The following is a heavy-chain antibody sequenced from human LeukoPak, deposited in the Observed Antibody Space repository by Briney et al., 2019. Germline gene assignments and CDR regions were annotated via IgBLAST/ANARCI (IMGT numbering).Heavy chain of an antibody. J-gene: IGHJ3*02. CDR3: AKDCDVDGYSSSWYSAFDI. CDR1: GFTFSSYA. CDR2: ISGSGGST. D-gene: IGHD6-13*01. V-gene: IGHV3-23*01. Sequence: PGGSLRLSCAASGFTFSSYAMSWVRQAPGKGLEWVSAISGSGGSTYYADSVKGRFTISRDNSKNTLYLQMNSLRAEDTAVYYCAKDCDVDGYSSSWYSAFDIWGQGTMVTVSS.